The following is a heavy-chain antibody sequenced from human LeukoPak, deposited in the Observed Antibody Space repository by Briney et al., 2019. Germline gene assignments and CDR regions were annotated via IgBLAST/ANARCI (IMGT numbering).Heavy chain of an antibody. V-gene: IGHV3-33*06. CDR1: GFTFSSYG. D-gene: IGHD6-19*01. CDR3: AKDVSWAGHGGGVPIAVAGISGYFDY. Sequence: TGGSLRLSCAASGFTFSSYGMHWVRQAPGKGLEWVAVIWYDGSNKYYADSVKGRFTIYRDNSKNTLYLQMNSLRAEDTAVYYCAKDVSWAGHGGGVPIAVAGISGYFDYWGQGTLVTVSS. CDR2: IWYDGSNK. J-gene: IGHJ4*02.